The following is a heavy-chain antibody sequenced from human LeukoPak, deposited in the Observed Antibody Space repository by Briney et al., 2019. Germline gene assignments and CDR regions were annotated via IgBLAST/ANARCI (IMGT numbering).Heavy chain of an antibody. Sequence: SETLSLTCTVSGGSISSSSYYWGWIRQPPGKGLEWIGFIFYSGTTNYNPSLKSRVTISVDTSKNQYSLKLSSVTAADTAVYYCARGGWNKFDYWGQGTLVTVSS. D-gene: IGHD2-15*01. V-gene: IGHV4-61*05. CDR1: GGSISSSSYY. CDR3: ARGGWNKFDY. CDR2: IFYSGTT. J-gene: IGHJ4*02.